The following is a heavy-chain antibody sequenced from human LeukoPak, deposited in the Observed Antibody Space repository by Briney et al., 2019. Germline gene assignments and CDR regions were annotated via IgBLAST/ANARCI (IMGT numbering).Heavy chain of an antibody. CDR2: INPNSGGT. CDR3: ARVARLGYCSGGSCYWFDP. D-gene: IGHD2-15*01. V-gene: IGHV1-2*06. CDR1: GYTFTGYY. J-gene: IGHJ5*02. Sequence: ASVKVSCKASGYTFTGYYMHWVRQAPGQGLEWMGRINPNSGGTNYAQKLQGRVTMTTDTSTSTAYMELRSLRSDDTAVYYCARVARLGYCSGGSCYWFDPWGQGTLVTVSS.